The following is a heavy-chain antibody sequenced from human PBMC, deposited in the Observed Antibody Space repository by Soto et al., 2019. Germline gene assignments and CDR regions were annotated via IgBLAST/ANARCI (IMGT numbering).Heavy chain of an antibody. D-gene: IGHD2-21*02. J-gene: IGHJ4*02. CDR3: ARARCGGDCYTFDS. V-gene: IGHV1-69*06. CDR1: GCTFSSYA. Sequence: SVKVSCKASGCTFSSYAISWVRQAPGQGLEWMGGIIPIFGTANYAQKFQGRVTITADKSTSTAYMELSSLRSEDTAVYYCARARCGGDCYTFDSWGQGTRVTV. CDR2: IIPIFGTA.